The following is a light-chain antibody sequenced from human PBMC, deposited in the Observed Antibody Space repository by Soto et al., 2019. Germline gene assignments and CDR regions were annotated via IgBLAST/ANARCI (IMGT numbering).Light chain of an antibody. V-gene: IGKV1-9*01. Sequence: DIQLTQSPSFLSASVGDRVTITCRASQDISSFLAWYQQKPGKAPNLLIYGESTLQSGVPSRFSGSGSGTEFTLTISSLQPEDFATYYCQQINSYPHFGQGTRLEIK. CDR3: QQINSYPH. CDR2: GES. CDR1: QDISSF. J-gene: IGKJ5*01.